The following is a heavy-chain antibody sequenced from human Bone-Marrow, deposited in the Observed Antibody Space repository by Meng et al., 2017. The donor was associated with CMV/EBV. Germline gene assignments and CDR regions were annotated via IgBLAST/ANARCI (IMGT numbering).Heavy chain of an antibody. CDR3: ARWASGSRHFDY. CDR2: VHYSGST. Sequence: GSLRLSCTVSGDSIDNYYWNWIRRPPGKGLEWIGYVHYSGSTIYNPSLKSRVTISLHTSKSQFSLSLSSVTAADTAVYYCARWASGSRHFDYWGHGTLVTVSS. V-gene: IGHV4-59*01. CDR1: GDSIDNYY. D-gene: IGHD3-10*01. J-gene: IGHJ4*01.